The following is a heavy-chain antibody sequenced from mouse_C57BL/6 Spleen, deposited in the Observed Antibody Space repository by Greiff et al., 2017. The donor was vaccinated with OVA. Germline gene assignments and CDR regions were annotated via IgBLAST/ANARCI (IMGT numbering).Heavy chain of an antibody. Sequence: QVQLQQPGTELVKPGASVKLSCKASGYTFTSDWMHWVKQRPGQGLEWIGNINPSNGGTNYNEKFKSKATLTVYKSSSTAYMQLSSLTYEDSAVYYCAREGLRRLFDYWGQGTTLTVSS. V-gene: IGHV1-53*01. CDR3: AREGLRRLFDY. CDR2: INPSNGGT. J-gene: IGHJ2*01. D-gene: IGHD2-2*01. CDR1: GYTFTSDW.